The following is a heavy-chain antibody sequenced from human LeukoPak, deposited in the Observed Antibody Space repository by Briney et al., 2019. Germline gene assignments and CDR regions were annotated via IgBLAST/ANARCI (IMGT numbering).Heavy chain of an antibody. V-gene: IGHV1-2*02. Sequence: ASVKVSCKASGYTFTDYYMHWVRQAPGQGLEWMGWINPNSGGTNYAQKFQGRVTMTRDTSISTAYMELSRLRSDDTAMYYCARDYYDSSGLLDYWGQGTLVTVSS. CDR1: GYTFTDYY. CDR3: ARDYYDSSGLLDY. CDR2: INPNSGGT. J-gene: IGHJ4*02. D-gene: IGHD3-22*01.